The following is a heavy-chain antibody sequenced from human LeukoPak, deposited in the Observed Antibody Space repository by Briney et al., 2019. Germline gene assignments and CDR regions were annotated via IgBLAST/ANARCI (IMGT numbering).Heavy chain of an antibody. V-gene: IGHV4-59*11. CDR2: IFYSGNT. J-gene: IGHJ6*02. D-gene: IGHD1-1*01. CDR3: ARPQLEGYMDV. CDR1: GDSINSHY. Sequence: PSETLSLTCTVFGDSINSHYWSWVRQAPGKGLEWIGYIFYSGNTNYSPSLKSRVTISIDTSKKQFSLRLTSVTTADTAVYFCARPQLEGYMDVWGQGTTVTVSS.